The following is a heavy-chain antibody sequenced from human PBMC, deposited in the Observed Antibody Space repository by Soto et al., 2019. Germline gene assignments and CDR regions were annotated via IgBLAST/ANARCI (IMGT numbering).Heavy chain of an antibody. CDR3: AREKRANGYFDY. J-gene: IGHJ4*02. CDR1: GFTFSAYW. D-gene: IGHD6-25*01. V-gene: IGHV3-7*01. CDR2: IKQAGSEK. Sequence: EVQLVESGGGLVQTGGSLRHSCAASGFTFSAYWMSWVRQAPGKGLEWVANIKQAGSEKYYVDSVNGRFIISRDDAKNTLFLQVNSPRVEDTAVYYCAREKRANGYFDYWGQGTLVTVSS.